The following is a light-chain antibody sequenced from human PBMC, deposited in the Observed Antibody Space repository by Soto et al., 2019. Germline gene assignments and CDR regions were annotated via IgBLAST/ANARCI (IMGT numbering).Light chain of an antibody. CDR1: QSVSGN. Sequence: EIVMTQSPATLSVSPGERATLSCRASQSVSGNLAWYQQKPGQAPRLLIYGASTRATGIPASFSGSGSGIEFTHTLSSLQSEDFAVYYCQQYNNWHPITFGQGTRLEIK. J-gene: IGKJ5*01. CDR3: QQYNNWHPIT. V-gene: IGKV3-15*01. CDR2: GAS.